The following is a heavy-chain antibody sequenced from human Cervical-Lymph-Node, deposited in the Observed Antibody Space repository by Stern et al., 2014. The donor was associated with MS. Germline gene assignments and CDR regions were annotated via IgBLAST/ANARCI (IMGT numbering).Heavy chain of an antibody. CDR3: ARDHSTGWYFFDY. D-gene: IGHD6-19*01. V-gene: IGHV3-74*01. CDR1: GFTFSSYW. J-gene: IGHJ4*02. CDR2: LNSDGSST. Sequence: EVQLLESGGGLVQPGGSLRLSCAASGFTFSSYWMHWVRQAPGKGLVWVSRLNSDGSSTSYADSVKGRFTISRDNAKNTLYLQMNSLRAEDTAVYYCARDHSTGWYFFDYWGQGALVTVSS.